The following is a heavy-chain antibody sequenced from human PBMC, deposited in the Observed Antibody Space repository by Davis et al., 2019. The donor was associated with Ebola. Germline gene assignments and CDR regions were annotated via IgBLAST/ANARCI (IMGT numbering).Heavy chain of an antibody. CDR3: ARDWWGSSSWYAF. Sequence: ASVKVSCKASGYTFSDYHIHWVRQAPGQGLEWMGKIDPKRESSSYAQKFQGSVSLTRDTSRNTVYMEVNSLRFEDTAVYFCARDWWGSSSWYAFWGQGTLVTVSS. J-gene: IGHJ4*02. CDR1: GYTFSDYH. D-gene: IGHD6-13*01. V-gene: IGHV1-46*01. CDR2: IDPKRESS.